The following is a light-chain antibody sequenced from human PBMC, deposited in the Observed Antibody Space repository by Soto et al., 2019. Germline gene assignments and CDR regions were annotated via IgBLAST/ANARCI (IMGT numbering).Light chain of an antibody. CDR1: QTVRNNY. CDR2: GAS. Sequence: EIVLTQSPATLSLSPGERATLSCRAIQTVRNNYLAWYQQKPGQAPRLLIYGASSRATGIPARFSGGGSGTDFTLTIDNLEPEDFAIYYCQQRSNWPPITFGQGTRLEI. CDR3: QQRSNWPPIT. J-gene: IGKJ5*01. V-gene: IGKV3-11*01.